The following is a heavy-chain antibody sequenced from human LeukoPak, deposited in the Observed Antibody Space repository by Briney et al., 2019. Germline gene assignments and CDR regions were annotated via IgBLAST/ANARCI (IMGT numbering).Heavy chain of an antibody. CDR2: ISAYNGNT. CDR3: ARDLPAFVVVPAAIEDY. Sequence: ASVKVSCKASGYTFTSYGISWVRQAPGQGLEWMGWISAYNGNTNYAQKFQGRVTMTRDTSISTAYMELSRLRSDDTAVYYCARDLPAFVVVPAAIEDYWGQGTLVTVSS. CDR1: GYTFTSYG. J-gene: IGHJ4*02. V-gene: IGHV1-18*01. D-gene: IGHD2-2*01.